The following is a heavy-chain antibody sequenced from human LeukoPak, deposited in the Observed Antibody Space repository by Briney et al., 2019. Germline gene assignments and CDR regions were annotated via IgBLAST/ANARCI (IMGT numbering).Heavy chain of an antibody. J-gene: IGHJ4*02. V-gene: IGHV1-69*13. D-gene: IGHD6-13*01. CDR3: AGVLAAGYGRLDY. CDR2: IIPIFGTA. CDR1: GGTFSSYA. Sequence: SVKVSCKASGGTFSSYAISWVRQAPGQGLEWMGGIIPIFGTANYAQKFQGRVTITADESTSTAYMELSSLRSEDTAVYYCAGVLAAGYGRLDYWGQGTLVTVSS.